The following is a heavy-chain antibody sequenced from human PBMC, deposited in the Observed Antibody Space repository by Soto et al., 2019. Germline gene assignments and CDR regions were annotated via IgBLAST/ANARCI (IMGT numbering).Heavy chain of an antibody. CDR1: GYTFTSYG. D-gene: IGHD3-22*01. CDR3: ARKQGGGDYYDSSGYSDP. V-gene: IGHV1-18*01. J-gene: IGHJ5*02. Sequence: GASVKVSCKASGYTFTSYGISWVRQAPGQGLEWMGWISAYNGNTNYAQKLQGRVTMTTDTSTSTAHMELRSLRSDDTVVYYCARKQGGGDYYDSSGYSDPWGQGTLVTVSS. CDR2: ISAYNGNT.